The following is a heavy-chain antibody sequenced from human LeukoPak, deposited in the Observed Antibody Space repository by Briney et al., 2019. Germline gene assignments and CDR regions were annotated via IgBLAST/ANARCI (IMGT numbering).Heavy chain of an antibody. D-gene: IGHD3-16*02. V-gene: IGHV3-30*02. CDR2: IRSDGNSK. Sequence: GGSLKLSCAATGLTFNTCDMHWVRQAPGKGLQWVTFIRSDGNSKYYADSLKGRFTISRDNSKNTLYLQMDSLRVEDTAVYYCAKSEPTVTFGGIIGDYFDYWGQGTLVTVSS. J-gene: IGHJ4*02. CDR3: AKSEPTVTFGGIIGDYFDY. CDR1: GLTFNTCD.